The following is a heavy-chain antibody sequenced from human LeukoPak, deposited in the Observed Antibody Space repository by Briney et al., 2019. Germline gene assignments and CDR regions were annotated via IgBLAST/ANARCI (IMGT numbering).Heavy chain of an antibody. CDR2: ISWNSGSI. CDR3: AKVGYSYDYIDY. V-gene: IGHV3-9*01. D-gene: IGHD5-18*01. J-gene: IGHJ4*02. Sequence: GGSLRLSCAASGFSLDVYAMHWVRQAPGKGLEWVSGISWNSGSIGYADSVKGRFTISRDNAKNSLYLQMNSLRAEDTALYYCAKVGYSYDYIDYWGQGTLVTVSS. CDR1: GFSLDVYA.